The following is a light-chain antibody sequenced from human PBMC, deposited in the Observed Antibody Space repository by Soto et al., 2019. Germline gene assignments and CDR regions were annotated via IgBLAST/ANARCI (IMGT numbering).Light chain of an antibody. V-gene: IGKV3-20*01. CDR2: GAS. J-gene: IGKJ1*01. CDR1: QSVSASY. CDR3: QQYGVSPRT. Sequence: HSPNTLALSPWERATLSRRASQSVSASYLAWYQKKLGQAPRLLIYGASSRATGIPDRFSGSGSGTDFTLTISRLEPEDFAVYYCQQYGVSPRTFGQGSKVDI.